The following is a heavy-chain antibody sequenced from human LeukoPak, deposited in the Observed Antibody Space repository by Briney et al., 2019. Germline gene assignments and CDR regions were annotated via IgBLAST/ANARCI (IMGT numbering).Heavy chain of an antibody. CDR2: ISTGSSYT. Sequence: GALRLSCAASGFTFSDYYMNWGRPAPREGLEWVSYISTGSSYTNYEDSVKGRFTISRDNAKNSLYLQMNSLRAEDTAVYYCARVGYSYGYDYWGQGTLVTVSS. V-gene: IGHV3-11*06. CDR3: ARVGYSYGYDY. D-gene: IGHD5-18*01. CDR1: GFTFSDYY. J-gene: IGHJ4*02.